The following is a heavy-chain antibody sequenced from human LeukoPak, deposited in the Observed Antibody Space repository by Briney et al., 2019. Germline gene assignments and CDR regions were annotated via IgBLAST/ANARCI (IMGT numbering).Heavy chain of an antibody. V-gene: IGHV1-24*01. Sequence: GASVKVSCKVSGYTLTELSMHWVRQAPGKGLEWMGGFDPEDGETIYAQKFQGRVTMTEDTSTDTAYMELSSLRSEDTAVYYCATVGRITMIPVFGYWGQGTLVTVSS. CDR3: ATVGRITMIPVFGY. CDR1: GYTLTELS. D-gene: IGHD3-22*01. CDR2: FDPEDGET. J-gene: IGHJ4*02.